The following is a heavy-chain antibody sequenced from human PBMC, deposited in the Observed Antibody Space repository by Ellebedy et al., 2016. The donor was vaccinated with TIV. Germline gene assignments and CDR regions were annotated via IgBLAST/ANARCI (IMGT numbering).Heavy chain of an antibody. V-gene: IGHV3-30*03. CDR2: ISYDGSNK. CDR1: GFTFSSYG. J-gene: IGHJ4*02. Sequence: GGSLRLSXAASGFTFSSYGMHWVRQAPGKGLEWVAVISYDGSNKYYADSVKGRFTISRDNAKNSLYLQMNSLRAEDTVVYYCARDIGIDGYYRYFDYWGQGTLVTVSS. D-gene: IGHD3-3*01. CDR3: ARDIGIDGYYRYFDY.